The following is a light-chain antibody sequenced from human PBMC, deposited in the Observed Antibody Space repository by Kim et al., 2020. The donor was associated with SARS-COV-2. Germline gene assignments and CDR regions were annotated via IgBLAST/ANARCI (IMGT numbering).Light chain of an antibody. CDR2: LNSDGSH. CDR1: SGHSSYA. V-gene: IGLV4-69*01. J-gene: IGLJ2*01. Sequence: QLVLTQSPSASASLGAPVKLTCTLSSGHSSYAIAWHQQQPEKGPRYLMKLNSDGSHSKGDGIPDRFSGSSSGAERYLTISSLQSEDEADYYCQTWGTGIPVVFGGGTQLTVL. CDR3: QTWGTGIPVV.